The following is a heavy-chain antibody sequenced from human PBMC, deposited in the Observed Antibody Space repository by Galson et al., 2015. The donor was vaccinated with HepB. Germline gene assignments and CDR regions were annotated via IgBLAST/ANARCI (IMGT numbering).Heavy chain of an antibody. J-gene: IGHJ4*02. V-gene: IGHV3-30*03. D-gene: IGHD5-24*01. Sequence: SLRLSCAASGFIFSAYGIHWVRQAPGKGLVWVAVISYDGINTYYADSVKGRFTISRDNSKNTLSLQMNSLRPEDTAVYYCARDGRDGYTYGQIDYWGQGTLVTVSS. CDR1: GFIFSAYG. CDR3: ARDGRDGYTYGQIDY. CDR2: ISYDGINT.